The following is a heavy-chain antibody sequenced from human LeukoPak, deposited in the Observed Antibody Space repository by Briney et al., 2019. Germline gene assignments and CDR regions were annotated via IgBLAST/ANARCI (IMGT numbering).Heavy chain of an antibody. CDR2: VGGSGAAT. CDR3: VKDRTWEPAPSHFNS. CDR1: GFTFSSYS. J-gene: IGHJ4*02. V-gene: IGHV3-23*01. D-gene: IGHD1-14*01. Sequence: GGSLRLSCAASGFTFSSYSMNWVRLAPGKGLEWVSGVGGSGAATYYADSVKGRFTISRDNSRSTVYLQMNSLRDEDTAIYYCVKDRTWEPAPSHFNSWGQGVLVSVSS.